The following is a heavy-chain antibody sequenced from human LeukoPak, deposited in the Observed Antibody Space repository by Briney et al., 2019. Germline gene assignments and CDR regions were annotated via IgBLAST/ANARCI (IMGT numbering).Heavy chain of an antibody. CDR3: ASAGLDYQERRGSWFDP. D-gene: IGHD2-2*01. CDR1: GFTFSSYG. J-gene: IGHJ5*02. V-gene: IGHV3-33*01. Sequence: GGSLTLSCAASGFTFSSYGMHWVRQAPGKGLEWVAFIWYDGSNKYYPDSVKGRFTISRENSKNTPYLRMNRLRAEATAVYSCASAGLDYQERRGSWFDPWGQGTLVTVSS. CDR2: IWYDGSNK.